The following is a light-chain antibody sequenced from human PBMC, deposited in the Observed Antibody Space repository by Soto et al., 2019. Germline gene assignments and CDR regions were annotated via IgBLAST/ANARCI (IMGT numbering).Light chain of an antibody. CDR2: GPA. Sequence: MTQSPSSLSASVGDRVSITCRVSESVLDYLAWFQQRPGQSPRLLIYGPATRATGIPGRFRGSGSGTEFTLTITSLQSEDFAVYYCQQYYKWPQWTIGQGTKVDIK. J-gene: IGKJ1*01. CDR3: QQYYKWPQWT. CDR1: ESVLDY. V-gene: IGKV3-15*01.